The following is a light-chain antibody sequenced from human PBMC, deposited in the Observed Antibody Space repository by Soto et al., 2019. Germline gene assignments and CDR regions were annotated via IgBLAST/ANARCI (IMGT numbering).Light chain of an antibody. CDR1: SNDVGTYNL. J-gene: IGLJ2*01. V-gene: IGLV2-23*01. Sequence: QSALTQPASVSGSPGQSITISCTGISNDVGTYNLVSWYQHHPGKAPKLIIYAASKRPSGVPNRFSGSKSGNTASLTISGLHAEDEADDYCCSYGRSVVFGGGTKLTVL. CDR2: AAS. CDR3: CSYGRSVV.